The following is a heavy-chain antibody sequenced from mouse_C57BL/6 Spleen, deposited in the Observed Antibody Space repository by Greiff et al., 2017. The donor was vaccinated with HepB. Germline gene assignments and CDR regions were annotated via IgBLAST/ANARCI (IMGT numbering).Heavy chain of an antibody. CDR1: GYTFTSYW. V-gene: IGHV1-53*01. D-gene: IGHD1-1*01. CDR2: INPSNGGT. Sequence: QVQLKQPGTELVKPGASVKLSCKASGYTFTSYWMHWVKQRPGQGLEWIGNINPSNGGTNYNEKFKSKATLTVDKSSSTAYMQLSSLTSEDSAVYYCAREGGTTVVAYWYFDVWGTGTTVTVSS. J-gene: IGHJ1*03. CDR3: AREGGTTVVAYWYFDV.